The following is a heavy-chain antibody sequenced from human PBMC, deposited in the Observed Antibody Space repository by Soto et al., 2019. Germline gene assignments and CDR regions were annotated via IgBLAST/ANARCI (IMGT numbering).Heavy chain of an antibody. V-gene: IGHV1-8*02. CDR1: RYIFTNLG. D-gene: IGHD3-10*01. CDR3: ARGINAGVDY. Sequence: SVKVAFKASRYIFTNLGSNWVRQTTEQGLEWMGWMRPNTGHSGLAQKFQGRLTLTRDTSINTAYMELSSLRSEDTAIYYCARGINAGVDYWGQGTPVTVSS. J-gene: IGHJ4*02. CDR2: MRPNTGHS.